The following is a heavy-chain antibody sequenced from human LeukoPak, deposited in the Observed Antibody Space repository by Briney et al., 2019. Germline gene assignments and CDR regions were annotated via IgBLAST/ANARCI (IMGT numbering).Heavy chain of an antibody. Sequence: SETLSLTCTVSGGSISSSSYYWGWIRQPPGKGLEWIGEINHSGSTNYNPSLKSRVTISVDTSKNQFSLKLSSVTAADTAVYYCARRRYMVRGQFDYWGQGTLVTVSS. D-gene: IGHD3-10*01. CDR3: ARRRYMVRGQFDY. CDR1: GGSISSSSYY. CDR2: INHSGST. V-gene: IGHV4-39*07. J-gene: IGHJ4*02.